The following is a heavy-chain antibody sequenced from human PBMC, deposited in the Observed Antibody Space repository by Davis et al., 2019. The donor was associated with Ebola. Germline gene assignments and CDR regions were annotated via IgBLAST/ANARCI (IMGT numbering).Heavy chain of an antibody. CDR2: INPHNNNT. D-gene: IGHD1-1*01. CDR3: ARAQFPTTSDH. V-gene: IGHV1-18*04. J-gene: IGHJ4*02. CDR1: GYTFTNYG. Sequence: ASVTVSCKASGYTFTNYGITWVRQAPGQGLEWMGWINPHNNNTNYAQNVQGRVTMTTDTSTSTAYMEVGSLRSDDTAVYYCARAQFPTTSDHWGPGTLVTVSS.